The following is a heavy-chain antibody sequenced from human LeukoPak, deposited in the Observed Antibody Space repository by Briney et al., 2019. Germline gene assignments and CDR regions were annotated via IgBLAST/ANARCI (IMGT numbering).Heavy chain of an antibody. CDR2: INPNTGVT. CDR3: ASRLQIVVVTDYDAFDI. V-gene: IGHV1-2*02. CDR1: GYTFTGYY. J-gene: IGHJ3*02. Sequence: ASVKGSRKASGYTFTGYYMHWVRQAPGQELEWMGWINPNTGVTKYAQKFEGRVTMTRDTSITTAYMELSGLRSDDTAVYYCASRLQIVVVTDYDAFDIWGQGTTVTVSS. D-gene: IGHD2-21*02.